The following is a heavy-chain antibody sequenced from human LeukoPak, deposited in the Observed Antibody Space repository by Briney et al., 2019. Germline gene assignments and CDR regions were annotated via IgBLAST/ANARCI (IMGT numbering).Heavy chain of an antibody. V-gene: IGHV3-15*05. J-gene: IGHJ4*02. D-gene: IGHD3-10*01. Sequence: PGGSLRLSCAASGFTFSDAWMTWVRQAPGRGLEWVGRIKTSKTDGGATEYAAPVKGRFTISRDDSKNMLFLEMNSLKFDDTGVYYCTTAAWGGRSDYWGQGTLVTVSS. CDR1: GFTFSDAW. CDR3: TTAAWGGRSDY. CDR2: IKTSKTDGGAT.